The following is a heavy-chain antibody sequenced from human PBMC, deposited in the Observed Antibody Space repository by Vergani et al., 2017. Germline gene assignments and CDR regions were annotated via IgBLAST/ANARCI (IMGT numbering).Heavy chain of an antibody. Sequence: QVQLVESGGGVVQPGRSLRLSCAASGFTFSSYAMHWVRQAPGKGLEWVAVISYDGSNKYYADSVKGRFTISRDNSKNTLYLQMNSLRAEDTAVYYPSXENGSGSRGNYFDYWGQGTLVTVSS. J-gene: IGHJ4*02. CDR3: SXENGSGSRGNYFDY. V-gene: IGHV3-30-3*01. CDR1: GFTFSSYA. D-gene: IGHD3-22*01. CDR2: ISYDGSNK.